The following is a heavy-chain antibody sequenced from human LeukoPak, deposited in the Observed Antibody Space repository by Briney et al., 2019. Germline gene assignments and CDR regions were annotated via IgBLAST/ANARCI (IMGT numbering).Heavy chain of an antibody. J-gene: IGHJ4*02. CDR2: IYFIGNT. V-gene: IGHV4-59*01. CDR1: GVSISNYY. CDR3: ATKKTTPRSGFDY. D-gene: IGHD6-25*01. Sequence: SETLSLTCAVSGVSISNYYLSWIRQPPGKGLEWIGHIYFIGNTNYNASLKSRVTISLDTSKNHFSLKLTSVTAADTAIYYSATKKTTPRSGFDYWGQGTLVTVSS.